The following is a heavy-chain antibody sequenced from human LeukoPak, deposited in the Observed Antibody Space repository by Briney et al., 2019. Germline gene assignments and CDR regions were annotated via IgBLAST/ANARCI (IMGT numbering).Heavy chain of an antibody. V-gene: IGHV4-59*01. Sequence: PSETLSLTCTVSGGSISSYYWSWIRQPPGKGLEWIGYIYYSGSTNYNPSLKSRVTISVDTSKNQFSLKLSPVTAADTAVYYCARGGAYYYDSSGYYPFDYWGQGTLVTVSS. CDR2: IYYSGST. J-gene: IGHJ4*02. D-gene: IGHD3-22*01. CDR3: ARGGAYYYDSSGYYPFDY. CDR1: GGSISSYY.